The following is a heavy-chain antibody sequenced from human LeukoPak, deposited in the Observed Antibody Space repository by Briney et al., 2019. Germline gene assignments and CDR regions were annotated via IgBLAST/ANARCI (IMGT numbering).Heavy chain of an antibody. CDR1: GFTFSDYY. Sequence: GGSLRLSCAASGFTFSDYYMSWIRQAPGKGLEGVSYISSSGSTLYYADSVKGRITISRDNAKNSLYLQMNSLRSEDTAVYYCARRRYNWNAIDYWGQGTLVTVSS. V-gene: IGHV3-11*01. D-gene: IGHD1-20*01. CDR3: ARRRYNWNAIDY. CDR2: ISSSGSTL. J-gene: IGHJ4*02.